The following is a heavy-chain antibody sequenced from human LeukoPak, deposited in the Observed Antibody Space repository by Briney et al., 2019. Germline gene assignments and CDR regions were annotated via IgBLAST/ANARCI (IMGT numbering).Heavy chain of an antibody. J-gene: IGHJ4*02. Sequence: NPGGSLRLSCAASGFTFSSHSMNWVRQAPGKGLEWVSSISSSSTYLYYADSVKGRFTISRDNAKNTLFLQMDSLRAEDTAVYYCFFPGVTGKVYWGQGTLVSVSS. V-gene: IGHV3-21*01. CDR3: FFPGVTGKVY. CDR2: ISSSSTYL. CDR1: GFTFSSHS. D-gene: IGHD1-20*01.